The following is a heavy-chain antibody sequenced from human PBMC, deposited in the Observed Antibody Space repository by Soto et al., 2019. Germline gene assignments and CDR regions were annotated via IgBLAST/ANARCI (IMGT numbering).Heavy chain of an antibody. CDR2: IYSGGST. D-gene: IGHD4-17*01. Sequence: GGSLRLSCAASGFTVSSNYMSWVRQAPGKGLEWVSVIYSGGSTYYADSVKGRFTISRDNSKNTLYLQMYSLRAEDTAVYYCARETTVTTSYDYWGQGTLVTVSS. CDR3: ARETTVTTSYDY. V-gene: IGHV3-66*01. J-gene: IGHJ4*02. CDR1: GFTVSSNY.